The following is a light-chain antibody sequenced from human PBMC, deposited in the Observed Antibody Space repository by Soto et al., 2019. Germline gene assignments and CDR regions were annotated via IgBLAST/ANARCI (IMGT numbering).Light chain of an antibody. Sequence: NFMLTQPHSVSESPGKMVTISCTRSSGSIASNSVQWYQQRPGSAPTTVIFEDNQRPSGVPDRFSGSVASSSNSASLTISGLKTDDEADYYCQSYDRSNVVFGGGTKLTVL. V-gene: IGLV6-57*04. CDR2: EDN. CDR1: SGSIASNS. CDR3: QSYDRSNVV. J-gene: IGLJ3*02.